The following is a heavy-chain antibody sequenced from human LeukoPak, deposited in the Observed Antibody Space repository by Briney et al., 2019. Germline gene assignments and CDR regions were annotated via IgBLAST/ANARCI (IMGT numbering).Heavy chain of an antibody. V-gene: IGHV3-9*01. CDR3: AREDDAFDI. Sequence: GGSLRLSCAASGFTFDDYAMHWVRQAPGKGLGWVSGISWNSGSIGYADSVKGRFTISRDNAKNSLYLQMNSLRAEDTAVYYCAREDDAFDIWGQGTMVTVSS. CDR1: GFTFDDYA. J-gene: IGHJ3*02. CDR2: ISWNSGSI.